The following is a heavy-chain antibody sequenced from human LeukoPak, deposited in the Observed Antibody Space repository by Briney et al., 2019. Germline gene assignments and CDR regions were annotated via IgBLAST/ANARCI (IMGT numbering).Heavy chain of an antibody. Sequence: SVKVSCKASGGTFSSYAISWVRQPPGQGLEWMGLIIPMFGTANYAQKFQGRVTITADKSTSTAYMELSSLRSEDTAVYYCARDRIVGATRGFGYWGQGTLVTVSS. CDR1: GGTFSSYA. D-gene: IGHD1-26*01. J-gene: IGHJ4*02. CDR3: ARDRIVGATRGFGY. CDR2: IIPMFGTA. V-gene: IGHV1-69*06.